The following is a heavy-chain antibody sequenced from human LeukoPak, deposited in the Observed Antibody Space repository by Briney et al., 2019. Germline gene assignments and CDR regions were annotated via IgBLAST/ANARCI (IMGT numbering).Heavy chain of an antibody. CDR3: ARHRGNPAYDY. V-gene: IGHV4-59*08. CDR2: IYYSGST. CDR1: GGSISSYY. J-gene: IGHJ4*02. Sequence: SETLSLTCSVSGGSISSYYWSWIRQPPGKGLEWIGYIYYSGSTNYNPSLKSRVTISVDTSKNQFSLKLSSVTAADTAVYYCARHRGNPAYDYWGQGTLVTVSS.